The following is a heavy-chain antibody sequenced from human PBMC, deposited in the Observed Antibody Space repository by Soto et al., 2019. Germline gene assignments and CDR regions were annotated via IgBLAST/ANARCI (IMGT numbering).Heavy chain of an antibody. CDR2: VHDSGTK. CDR3: ARTTDMKPFDI. D-gene: IGHD1-1*01. Sequence: SETLSLTCTVSGGSIISGDYYWSWIRQPPGKGLEWIGFVHDSGTKYYNPSLKSRVTISVDTSKNQFSLNLSSVTAADTAVYYCARTTDMKPFDIWGQGTMVTVSS. V-gene: IGHV4-30-4*01. J-gene: IGHJ3*02. CDR1: GGSIISGDYY.